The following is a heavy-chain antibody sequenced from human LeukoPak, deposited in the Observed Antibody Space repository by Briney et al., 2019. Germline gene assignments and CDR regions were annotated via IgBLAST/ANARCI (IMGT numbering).Heavy chain of an antibody. CDR3: AGDSYYSSSSLGFDY. Sequence: ASVKVSCKASGYTFTSYYMHWVRQAPGQGLEWMGIINPSGGSTSYAQKFQGRVTMTRDMSTSTVYMELSSLRSEDTAVYYCAGDSYYSSSSLGFDYWGQGTLVTVSS. CDR2: INPSGGST. V-gene: IGHV1-46*01. D-gene: IGHD6-6*01. CDR1: GYTFTSYY. J-gene: IGHJ4*02.